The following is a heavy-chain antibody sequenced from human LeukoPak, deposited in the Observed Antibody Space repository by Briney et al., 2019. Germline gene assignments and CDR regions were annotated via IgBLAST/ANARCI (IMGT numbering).Heavy chain of an antibody. CDR1: GFTFSSHA. V-gene: IGHV3-23*01. J-gene: IGHJ6*03. D-gene: IGHD5-18*01. CDR2: VSGSGDNT. CDR3: ACTAYYYYCLDV. Sequence: QPGGSLRLSCAASGFTFSSHAISWVRQAPGKGLEWVSAVSGSGDNTYYADSVKVRFTISRDNSKNTLYLHMSSLRAEDTAVYYCACTAYYYYCLDVWGKGTTVTVSS.